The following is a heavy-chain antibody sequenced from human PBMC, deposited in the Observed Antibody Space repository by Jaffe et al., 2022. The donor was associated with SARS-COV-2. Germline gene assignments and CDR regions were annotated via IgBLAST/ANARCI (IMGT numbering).Heavy chain of an antibody. D-gene: IGHD6-6*01. CDR2: IIPIFGTA. V-gene: IGHV1-69*01. Sequence: QVQLVQSGAEVKKPGSSVKVSCKASGGTFSSYAISWVRQAPGQGLEWMGGIIPIFGTANYAQKFQGRVTITADESTSTAYMELSSLRSEDTAVYYCARVPRTWNSSSSGYYYGMDVWGQGTTVTVSS. J-gene: IGHJ6*02. CDR1: GGTFSSYA. CDR3: ARVPRTWNSSSSGYYYGMDV.